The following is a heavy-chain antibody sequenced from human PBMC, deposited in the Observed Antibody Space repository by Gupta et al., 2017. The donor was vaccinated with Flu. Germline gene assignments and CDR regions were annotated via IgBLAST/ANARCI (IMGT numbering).Heavy chain of an antibody. Sequence: GKGLEWIAYIYYDGTTKYNPSLKSRVTVSIDTSKKQFSLSLNSVTAADSAVYYCASSAMYGVFDPWGQGILVTVSS. CDR3: ASSAMYGVFDP. V-gene: IGHV4-59*03. CDR2: IYYDGTT. D-gene: IGHD3-3*01. J-gene: IGHJ5*02.